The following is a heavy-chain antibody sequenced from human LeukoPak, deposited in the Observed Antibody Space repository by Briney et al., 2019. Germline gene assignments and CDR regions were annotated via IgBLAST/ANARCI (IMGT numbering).Heavy chain of an antibody. CDR3: ANHRSAFEF. J-gene: IGHJ4*02. CDR1: GLTFSTFG. Sequence: PGGSLRLSRAASGLTFSTFGMSWIRQSPGKGLEWVSAISGSASGRIPNYADSVKGRFTISRDNYKNTLYLQMNSLRVEDTAVYYRANHRSAFEFWGQGTLVTVSS. CDR2: ISGSASGRIP. D-gene: IGHD3-10*01. V-gene: IGHV3-23*01.